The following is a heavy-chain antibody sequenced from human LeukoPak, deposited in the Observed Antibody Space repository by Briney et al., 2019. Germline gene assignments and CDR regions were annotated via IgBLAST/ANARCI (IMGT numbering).Heavy chain of an antibody. CDR3: ARGYSGSYYFGLYNWFDP. Sequence: PSETLSLTCAVYGGSFSGYYWSLIRQPPGKGLEWIGKTNDSGSTNYNPSLKSRVTISVDTSKNQFSLKLSSVTAADTAVYYYARGYSGSYYFGLYNWFDPWGQGTLVTVSS. CDR1: GGSFSGYY. J-gene: IGHJ5*02. CDR2: TNDSGST. D-gene: IGHD1-26*01. V-gene: IGHV4-34*01.